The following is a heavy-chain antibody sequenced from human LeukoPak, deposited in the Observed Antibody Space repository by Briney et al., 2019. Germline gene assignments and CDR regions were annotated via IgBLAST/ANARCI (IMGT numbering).Heavy chain of an antibody. D-gene: IGHD3-3*01. CDR2: VNHSGSA. Sequence: PSETLSLTCGASGVPLGRFYWTWIRQAPGKGLEWIWEVNHSGSANYNPSLKSRVTISLDASQNQFALSLSSVTAAETAVYFCAKGVDFTAHFARWGQGTRVTVSS. CDR3: AKGVDFTAHFAR. J-gene: IGHJ4*02. V-gene: IGHV4-34*01. CDR1: GVPLGRFY.